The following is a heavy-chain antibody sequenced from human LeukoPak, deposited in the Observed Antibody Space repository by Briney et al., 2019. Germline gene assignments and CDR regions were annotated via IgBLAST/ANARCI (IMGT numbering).Heavy chain of an antibody. V-gene: IGHV3-23*01. CDR1: GFTFSSCA. CDR3: AITIVRGVASMDV. J-gene: IGHJ6*02. CDR2: ISGSGGSI. D-gene: IGHD3-10*01. Sequence: QTGGSLRLSCAASGFTFSSCAMSWVRQAPGKGLEWVSAISGSGGSIYYADAVKGRFIISRDNSRNTLYLQMHSLGAEDTAVYYCAITIVRGVASMDVWGQGTTVTVSS.